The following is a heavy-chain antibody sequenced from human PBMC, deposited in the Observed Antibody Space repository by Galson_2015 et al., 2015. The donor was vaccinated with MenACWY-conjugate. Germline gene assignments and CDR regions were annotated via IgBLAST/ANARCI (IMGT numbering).Heavy chain of an antibody. CDR3: ARILDYYASGIYGFDF. V-gene: IGHV4-28*01. Sequence: YYNPSLRGRVTMSVDTPKNQFSLRLSAVTAVDTAIYYCARILDYYASGIYGFDFWGLGTLVTVSS. D-gene: IGHD3-10*01. J-gene: IGHJ4*02.